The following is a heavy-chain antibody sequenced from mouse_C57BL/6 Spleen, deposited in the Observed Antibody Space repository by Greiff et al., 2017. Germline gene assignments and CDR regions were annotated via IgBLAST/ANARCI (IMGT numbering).Heavy chain of an antibody. Sequence: VKLQQPGAELVKPGASVKMSCKASGYTFTSYWITWVKQRPGQGLEWIGDIYPGSGSTNYNEKFKSKATLTVDTSSSTAYMQLSSLTSEDSAVYYCARGVYYGNYAWFAYWGQGTLVTVSA. CDR3: ARGVYYGNYAWFAY. V-gene: IGHV1-55*01. CDR1: GYTFTSYW. D-gene: IGHD2-1*01. CDR2: IYPGSGST. J-gene: IGHJ3*01.